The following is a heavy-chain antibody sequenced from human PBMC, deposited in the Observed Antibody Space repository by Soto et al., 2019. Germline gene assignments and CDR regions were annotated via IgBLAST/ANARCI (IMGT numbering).Heavy chain of an antibody. D-gene: IGHD6-6*01. CDR2: INDSGST. CDR3: ARGRRTWGSSNNFYY. V-gene: IGHV4-34*01. J-gene: IGHJ4*02. CDR1: GGSFSGYY. Sequence: QVQLQQWGAGLLKPSETLSLTCAVYGGSFSGYYWSWIRQPPGKGLEWIGEINDSGSTNYNPSLKSRVTVSLDPSKTQFSLKLSSVTAAYTAVYYCARGRRTWGSSNNFYYWGQGTLVTVSS.